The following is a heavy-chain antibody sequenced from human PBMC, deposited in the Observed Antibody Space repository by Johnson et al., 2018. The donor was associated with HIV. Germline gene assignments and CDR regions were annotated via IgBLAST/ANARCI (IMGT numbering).Heavy chain of an antibody. CDR3: AKDIYGYDAFDI. CDR1: GFTFSSYA. D-gene: IGHD5-24*01. Sequence: MLLVESGGGLVQPGGSLRLSCAGSGFTFSSYAMSWVRQAPGKGLEWVSTISGSGGSTYHADSVKGRFTISRDNSNNTLYMQMKSLKAEDTAVYYCAKDIYGYDAFDIWGQGTRVTVSS. V-gene: IGHV3-23*04. J-gene: IGHJ3*02. CDR2: ISGSGGST.